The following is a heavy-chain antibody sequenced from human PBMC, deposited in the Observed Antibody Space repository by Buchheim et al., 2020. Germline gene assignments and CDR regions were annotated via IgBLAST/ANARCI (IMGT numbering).Heavy chain of an antibody. CDR2: INHSGST. J-gene: IGHJ6*02. V-gene: IGHV4-34*01. D-gene: IGHD6-13*01. Sequence: QVQLQQWGAGLLKPSETLSLTCAVYGGSFSGYYWSWIRQPPGKGLEWIGEINHSGSTNYNPSLKSPVTMLVDTSKNQFSLKLSSVTAADTAVYYCARVRAAAGWDSSPYYYGMDVWGQGTT. CDR1: GGSFSGYY. CDR3: ARVRAAAGWDSSPYYYGMDV.